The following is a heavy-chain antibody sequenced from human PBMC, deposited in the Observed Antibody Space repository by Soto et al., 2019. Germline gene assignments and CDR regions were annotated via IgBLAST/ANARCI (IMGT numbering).Heavy chain of an antibody. D-gene: IGHD1-1*01. V-gene: IGHV1-2*02. CDR3: ARVPRNWNPANFDY. CDR2: INPNSGGT. Sequence: ASVEVSCKASGYTFTGYNMHWVRQAPGQGLEWMGWINPNSGGTNYAQKFQGRVTMTRDTSISTAYMELSRLRSDDTAVYYCARVPRNWNPANFDYWGQGTLVTVSS. CDR1: GYTFTGYN. J-gene: IGHJ4*02.